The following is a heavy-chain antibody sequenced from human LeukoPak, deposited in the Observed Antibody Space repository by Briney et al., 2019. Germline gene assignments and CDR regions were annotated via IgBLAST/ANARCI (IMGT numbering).Heavy chain of an antibody. J-gene: IGHJ4*02. Sequence: PGGSLRLSCAASALIFSTYWMSWVRQAPGKGLEWVANIKQDGSEKYYLDSVKGRFTISRDNAKNSLYLQMNSLRAEDTAVYFCTREAAAGIDYWGQGTLVTVSS. V-gene: IGHV3-7*01. D-gene: IGHD6-13*01. CDR1: ALIFSTYW. CDR2: IKQDGSEK. CDR3: TREAAAGIDY.